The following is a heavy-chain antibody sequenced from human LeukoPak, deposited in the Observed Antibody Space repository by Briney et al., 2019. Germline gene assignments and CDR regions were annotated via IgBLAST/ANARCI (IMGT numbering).Heavy chain of an antibody. CDR2: INHSGST. J-gene: IGHJ4*02. V-gene: IGHV4-34*01. D-gene: IGHD5-18*01. Sequence: PSETLSLTCAVYGGSFSGYYWSWIRQPQGKGLEWIGEINHSGSTNYNPSLKSRVTISVDTSKNQFSLKLSSVTAADTAVYYCARAGYSYGIDYWGQGTLVTVSS. CDR1: GGSFSGYY. CDR3: ARAGYSYGIDY.